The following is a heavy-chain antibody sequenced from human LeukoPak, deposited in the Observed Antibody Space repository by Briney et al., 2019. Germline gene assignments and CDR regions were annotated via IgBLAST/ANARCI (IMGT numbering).Heavy chain of an antibody. CDR3: ARGKDVITMLRGLKSGYYFDY. J-gene: IGHJ4*02. V-gene: IGHV4-39*07. CDR2: IYYSGST. D-gene: IGHD3-10*01. Sequence: PSETLSLTCTVSGGSISSSSYYWGWIRQPPGKGLEWIGSIYYSGSTYYNPSLKSRVTISVDTSKNQFSLKLNSVTAADTAVYYCARGKDVITMLRGLKSGYYFDYWGQGTLDTVSS. CDR1: GGSISSSSYY.